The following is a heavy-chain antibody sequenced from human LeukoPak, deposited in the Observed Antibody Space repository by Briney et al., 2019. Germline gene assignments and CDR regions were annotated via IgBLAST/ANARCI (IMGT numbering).Heavy chain of an antibody. Sequence: PSETLFLTCTVSGGSISTSDYYWGWIRQPPGKGLEWIGSIYNSGGTHYNPSLMSRVTVSIDMSKSQFSLKLSSVTAADTAVYYCANYIAGTMADIWGQGTMVTVSS. D-gene: IGHD5-12*01. V-gene: IGHV4-39*07. CDR3: ANYIAGTMADI. CDR2: IYNSGGT. J-gene: IGHJ3*02. CDR1: GGSISTSDYY.